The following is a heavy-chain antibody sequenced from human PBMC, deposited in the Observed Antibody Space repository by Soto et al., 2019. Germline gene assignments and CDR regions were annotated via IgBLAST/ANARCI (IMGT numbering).Heavy chain of an antibody. CDR2: INHDGSDK. CDR1: GSTVNSYC. V-gene: IGHV3-7*03. Sequence: GSLSISLVTPGSTVNSYCMSWVRQTPGQGLECVARINHDGSDKNYVDSVKGRFTISRDNAKNSLFLQMNSLRADDTAVYYCTNLSWDASDWQWGLRALVTVSS. CDR3: TNLSWDASDWQ. J-gene: IGHJ4*02. D-gene: IGHD6-19*01.